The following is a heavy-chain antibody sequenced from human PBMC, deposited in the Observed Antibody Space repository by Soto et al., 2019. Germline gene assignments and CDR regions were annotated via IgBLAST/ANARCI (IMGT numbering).Heavy chain of an antibody. CDR3: ASVVYYYDSSANSEFDY. V-gene: IGHV3-30-3*01. J-gene: IGHJ4*01. CDR2: ISYDGSNK. Sequence: HPGGYLRLSCAASGFTFSSYAMHWVRQAPGKGLEWVAVISYDGSNKYYADSVKGRFTISRDNSKNTLYLQMNSLRAEDTAVYYCASVVYYYDSSANSEFDYWGHGTLVTASS. D-gene: IGHD3-22*01. CDR1: GFTFSSYA.